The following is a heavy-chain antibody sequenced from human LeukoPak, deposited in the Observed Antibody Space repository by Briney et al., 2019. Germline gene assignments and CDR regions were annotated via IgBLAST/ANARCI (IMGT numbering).Heavy chain of an antibody. CDR1: GYTFTGYY. J-gene: IGHJ5*02. CDR2: INPNSGGT. D-gene: IGHD2-2*01. CDR3: AGEGGDCSSTSCYEGWFDP. Sequence: GASVKVSCKASGYTFTGYYMHWVRQAPGQGLEWMGWINPNSGGTNHAQKFQGWVTMTRDTSISTAYMELSRLRSDDTAVYYCAGEGGDCSSTSCYEGWFDPWGQGTLVTVSS. V-gene: IGHV1-2*04.